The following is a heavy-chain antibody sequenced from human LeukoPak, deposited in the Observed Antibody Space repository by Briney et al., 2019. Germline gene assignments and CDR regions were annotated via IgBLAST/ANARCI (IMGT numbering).Heavy chain of an antibody. CDR1: GGSISSGGYY. CDR3: ARFMVATGWFDP. V-gene: IGHV4-31*03. Sequence: PSETLSLTCTVSGGSISSGGYYWSWIGQHPGKGLEWIGYIYYSGSTYYNPSLKSRVTISVDTSKNQFSLKLSSVTAADTAVYYCARFMVATGWFDPWGQGTLVTVSS. CDR2: IYYSGST. D-gene: IGHD5-12*01. J-gene: IGHJ5*02.